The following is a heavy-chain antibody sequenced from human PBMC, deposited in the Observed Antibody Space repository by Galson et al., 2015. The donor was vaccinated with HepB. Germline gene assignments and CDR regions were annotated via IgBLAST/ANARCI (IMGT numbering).Heavy chain of an antibody. J-gene: IGHJ5*02. CDR1: GFTLSNYG. V-gene: IGHV3-30*03. CDR3: ARDWGGSGWYNWFHP. Sequence: SLRLSCAASGFTLSNYGIHWVRQAPGRGLEWVSMISFDGSATHFADSVKGRFTVSRDNSKNTFYLQMNNLRNDDTAVYYCARDWGGSGWYNWFHPWGQGTLVTVSS. CDR2: ISFDGSAT. D-gene: IGHD6-19*01.